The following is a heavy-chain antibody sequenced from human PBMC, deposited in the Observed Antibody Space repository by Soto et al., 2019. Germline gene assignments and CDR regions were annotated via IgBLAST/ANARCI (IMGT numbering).Heavy chain of an antibody. V-gene: IGHV4-59*01. CDR3: ARGYSGYDPPSY. J-gene: IGHJ4*02. Sequence: SETLSLTCTVSGGSISSYYWSWIRQPPGKGLEWIGYIYYSGSTNYNPSLKSRVTISVDTSKNQFSLKLSSVTAADTAVYYCARGYSGYDPPSYWGQGTLVTVSS. CDR2: IYYSGST. D-gene: IGHD5-12*01. CDR1: GGSISSYY.